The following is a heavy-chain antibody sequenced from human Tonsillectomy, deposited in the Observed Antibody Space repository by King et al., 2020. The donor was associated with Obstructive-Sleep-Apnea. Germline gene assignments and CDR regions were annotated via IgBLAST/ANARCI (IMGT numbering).Heavy chain of an antibody. Sequence: QLVQSGAEVKKPGASVKVSCKASGYTFTGYYMHWVRQAPGQGLEWMGWINPNSGGTNYAQKFQGWVTMTRDTSISTAYMELSRLGSDDTAVYYCAREGYSSGWYSVYYFDYWGQGTLVTVSS. J-gene: IGHJ4*02. CDR2: INPNSGGT. CDR3: AREGYSSGWYSVYYFDY. D-gene: IGHD6-19*01. CDR1: GYTFTGYY. V-gene: IGHV1-2*04.